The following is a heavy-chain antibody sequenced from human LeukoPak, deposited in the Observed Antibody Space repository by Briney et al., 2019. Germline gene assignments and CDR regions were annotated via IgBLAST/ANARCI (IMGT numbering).Heavy chain of an antibody. Sequence: ASVKVSCKASGYTSTGCYMHWVRQAPGQGIELMGRINPNSRGTKYAQKFQGRVTMTRDTSISKAYMELSRLRSDDTAVYYCARDPRVEYDVWSRAERYYYYYYMDVWGKGTTVTVSS. CDR3: ARDPRVEYDVWSRAERYYYYYYMDV. V-gene: IGHV1-2*06. D-gene: IGHD3-3*01. J-gene: IGHJ6*03. CDR1: GYTSTGCY. CDR2: INPNSRGT.